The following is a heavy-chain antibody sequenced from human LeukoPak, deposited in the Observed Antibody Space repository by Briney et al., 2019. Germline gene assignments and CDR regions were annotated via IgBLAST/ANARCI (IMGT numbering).Heavy chain of an antibody. CDR3: ARFERCDY. V-gene: IGHV3-23*01. J-gene: IGHJ4*02. Sequence: PGGSLTLSCVTSGFPFSTYDMSWLRKFPGKGLEWLSSLLHSGASTTYADYVKGRFTISRDNSENTLDRQMNGLRVEDTADDYCARFERCDYRGQGTLVTVSS. CDR1: GFPFSTYD. CDR2: LLHSGAST.